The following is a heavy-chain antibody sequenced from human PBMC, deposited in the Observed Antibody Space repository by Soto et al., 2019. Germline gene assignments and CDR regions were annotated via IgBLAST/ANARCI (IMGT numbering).Heavy chain of an antibody. V-gene: IGHV4-31*03. Sequence: ASETLSLTCTVSGGSIGSGGYYWSWIRQHPGKGLEWIGYIYYSGSTYYNPSLKSRVTISVDTSKNQFSLKLSSVTAADTAVYYCARDKYGSGSFDYWGQGTLVTVSS. CDR3: ARDKYGSGSFDY. D-gene: IGHD3-10*01. CDR1: GGSIGSGGYY. CDR2: IYYSGST. J-gene: IGHJ4*02.